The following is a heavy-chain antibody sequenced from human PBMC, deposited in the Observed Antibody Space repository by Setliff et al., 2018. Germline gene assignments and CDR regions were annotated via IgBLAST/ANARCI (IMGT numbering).Heavy chain of an antibody. D-gene: IGHD5-12*01. J-gene: IGHJ4*02. CDR3: AREGEEVDILHYFVY. CDR2: IKEDGSEK. Sequence: PGGSLRLSCAASRFTFSNYWMSWVRQAPGKGLEWVANIKEDGSEKYYVDSVKGRFTISRDNAKNSLDLQMDSLRAEDTAVYYCAREGEEVDILHYFVYWGQGSLVTVSS. CDR1: RFTFSNYW. V-gene: IGHV3-7*01.